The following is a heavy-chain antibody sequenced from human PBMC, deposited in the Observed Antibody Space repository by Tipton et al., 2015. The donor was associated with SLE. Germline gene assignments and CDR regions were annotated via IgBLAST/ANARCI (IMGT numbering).Heavy chain of an antibody. J-gene: IGHJ6*03. Sequence: TLSLTCTLSGGSFIDYYWTWLRQPAGKGLEWIGRVYISGATSYNPPLRGRVTTSLDTSQNQFSLRLTSVTAADSAIYYRARSGYYYYYVDVWGKGATVTVSS. CDR2: VYISGAT. CDR3: ARSGYYYYYVDV. CDR1: GGSFIDYY. V-gene: IGHV4-4*07.